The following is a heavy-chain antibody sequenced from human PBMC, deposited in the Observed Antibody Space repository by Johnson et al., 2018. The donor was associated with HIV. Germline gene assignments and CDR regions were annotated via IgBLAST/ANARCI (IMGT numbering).Heavy chain of an antibody. CDR1: GFTFSSYA. J-gene: IGHJ3*02. Sequence: VQLVESGGGVVQPGRSLRLPCAASGFTFSSYAMHWVRQAPGKGLEWVAVISYDGSNKYYADSVKGRFTISRDNSKNTLYLQMNSLRAEDTAVYYCAKGGGSGWSDAFDIWGQGTMVTVSS. CDR2: ISYDGSNK. V-gene: IGHV3-30-3*01. CDR3: AKGGGSGWSDAFDI. D-gene: IGHD6-19*01.